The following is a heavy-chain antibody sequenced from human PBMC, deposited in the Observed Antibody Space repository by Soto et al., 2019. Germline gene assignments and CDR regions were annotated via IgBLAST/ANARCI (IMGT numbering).Heavy chain of an antibody. CDR2: ISSSSSTI. J-gene: IGHJ6*03. CDR1: GFTFSSYS. D-gene: IGHD3-10*01. V-gene: IGHV3-48*01. CDR3: ARSRITMVRGVIITPYYYYYMDV. Sequence: GGSLRLSCAASGFTFSSYSMNWVRQAPGKGLEWVSYISSSSSTIYYADSVKGRFTISRDNAKNSLYLQMNSLRAEDTAVYYCARSRITMVRGVIITPYYYYYMDVWGKGTTVTVSS.